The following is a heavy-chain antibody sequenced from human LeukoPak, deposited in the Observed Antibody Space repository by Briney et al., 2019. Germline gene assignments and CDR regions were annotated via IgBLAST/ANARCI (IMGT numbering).Heavy chain of an antibody. CDR3: ARSVGPGTDGDYYYYYMDV. D-gene: IGHD1-1*01. CDR2: ISAYNGNT. J-gene: IGHJ6*03. V-gene: IGHV1-18*01. Sequence: APVRASCTPAGHTFTRYGISGVRQAPGHGLEWMTWISAYNGNTNYAQKIQGRVTMTTDTSTRTAYMELRSLRSDDTAVYYCARSVGPGTDGDYYYYYMDVWGKGTPVTVSS. CDR1: GHTFTRYG.